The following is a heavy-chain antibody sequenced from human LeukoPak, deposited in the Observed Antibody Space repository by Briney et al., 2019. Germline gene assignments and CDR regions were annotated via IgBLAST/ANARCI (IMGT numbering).Heavy chain of an antibody. Sequence: GGSLRLSCAASGFTFSSYSMNWVRQAPGKGLEWVSYISSSSSTIYYADSVKGRFTISRDNAKNSLYLQMNSLRAEDTAVYYCARGTHYYYDRSGALYWGQGTLVTLSS. D-gene: IGHD3-22*01. J-gene: IGHJ4*02. CDR2: ISSSSSTI. V-gene: IGHV3-48*01. CDR1: GFTFSSYS. CDR3: ARGTHYYYDRSGALY.